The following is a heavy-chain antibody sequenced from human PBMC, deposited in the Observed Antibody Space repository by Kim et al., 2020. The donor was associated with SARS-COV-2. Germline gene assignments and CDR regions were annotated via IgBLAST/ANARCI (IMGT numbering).Heavy chain of an antibody. CDR3: ARGGYFDWFTLDW. V-gene: IGHV3-30*10. Sequence: YTDSVKGRFTISRDNSKNTLYLQMNSLGAEDTAVYYCARGGYFDWFTLDWWGQGTLVTVSS. J-gene: IGHJ4*02. D-gene: IGHD3-9*01.